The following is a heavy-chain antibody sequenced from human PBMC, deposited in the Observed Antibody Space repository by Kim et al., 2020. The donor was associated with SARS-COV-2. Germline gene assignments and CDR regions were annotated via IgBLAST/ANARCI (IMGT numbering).Heavy chain of an antibody. V-gene: IGHV4-39*01. CDR3: ARHFPDRYNWFDP. CDR1: GGSISSSSYY. J-gene: IGHJ5*02. Sequence: SETLSLTCTVSGGSISSSSYYWGWIRQPPGKGLEWIGSIYYSGSTYYNPSLKSRVTISVDTSKNQFSLKLSSVTAADTAVYYCARHFPDRYNWFDPWGQGTLVTVSS. CDR2: IYYSGST.